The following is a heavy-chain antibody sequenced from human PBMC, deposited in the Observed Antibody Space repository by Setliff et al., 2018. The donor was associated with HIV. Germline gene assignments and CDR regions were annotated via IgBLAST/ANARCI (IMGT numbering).Heavy chain of an antibody. V-gene: IGHV3-21*01. CDR2: ISSSSSYI. Sequence: GESLKISCTTSGFPFSNYWMSWVRQAPRKGLEWVSSISSSSSYIHYADSVKGRFTISRDNAKNSLYLQMNSLRAEDTAVYYCAREPSAAGPEYFQHWGQGTLVTVSS. CDR1: GFPFSNYW. CDR3: AREPSAAGPEYFQH. D-gene: IGHD6-13*01. J-gene: IGHJ1*01.